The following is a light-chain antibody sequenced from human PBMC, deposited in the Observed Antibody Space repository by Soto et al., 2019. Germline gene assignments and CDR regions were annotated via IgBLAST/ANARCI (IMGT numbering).Light chain of an antibody. J-gene: IGKJ1*01. CDR3: LQHNNYPRT. CDR1: QYIGNL. Sequence: DLQMSQSPSLVPAAVGERVTLTCRASQYIGNLLVWYQQKPGKAPTLLIYTTSKLQRGVPSRFSGSGSGTHFTLTISSLQPEDFATYYCLQHNNYPRTFGQGTKVDIK. V-gene: IGKV1-12*01. CDR2: TTS.